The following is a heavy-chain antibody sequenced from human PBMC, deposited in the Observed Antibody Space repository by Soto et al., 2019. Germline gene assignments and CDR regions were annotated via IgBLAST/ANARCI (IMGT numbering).Heavy chain of an antibody. J-gene: IGHJ6*02. Sequence: PGGSLRLSCTASGFTFSSYSMNWVRQAPGKGLEWVSSISSSSSYIYYADSVKGRFTISRDNAKNSLYLQMNSLRAEDTAVYYCARDKXDIVGGQDYYYYYGMDVWGQGTTVTVSS. CDR1: GFTFSSYS. V-gene: IGHV3-21*01. D-gene: IGHD1-26*01. CDR2: ISSSSSYI. CDR3: ARDKXDIVGGQDYYYYYGMDV.